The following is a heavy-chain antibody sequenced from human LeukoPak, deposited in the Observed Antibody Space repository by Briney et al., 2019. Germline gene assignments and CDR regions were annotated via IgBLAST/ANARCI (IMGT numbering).Heavy chain of an antibody. D-gene: IGHD2-2*02. J-gene: IGHJ4*02. CDR3: AREGIARYCSSTSCYTGNDY. CDR2: INPNSGGT. V-gene: IGHV1-2*02. CDR1: GYTFTGYY. Sequence: GASVKVSCKASGYTFTGYYMHWVRQAPGQGLEWMGWINPNSGGTNYAQKFQGRVTMTRDTSISTAYMELSRLRSDDTAVYYCAREGIARYCSSTSCYTGNDYWGQGTLVTVSS.